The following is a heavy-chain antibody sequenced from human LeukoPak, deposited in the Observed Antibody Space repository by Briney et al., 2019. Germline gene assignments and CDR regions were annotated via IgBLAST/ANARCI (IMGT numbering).Heavy chain of an antibody. CDR3: ATYRWD. CDR2: ISYDGSNK. J-gene: IGHJ4*02. Sequence: GGSLRLSCAASGFTFSSYAMHWVPQAPGKGLEWVAVISYDGSNKYYADSVKGRFTISRDNAKNSLYLQMNSLRAEDTAVYYCATYRWDWGQGTLVTVSS. V-gene: IGHV3-30*04. CDR1: GFTFSSYA. D-gene: IGHD2-2*02.